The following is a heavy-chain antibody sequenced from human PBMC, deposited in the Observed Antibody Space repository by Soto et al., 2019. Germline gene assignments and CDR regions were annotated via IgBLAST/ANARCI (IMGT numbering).Heavy chain of an antibody. D-gene: IGHD4-17*01. CDR2: ISHSGST. CDR1: GGSFSGYY. Sequence: QVQLQQWGAGLLKPSETLSLTCAVYGGSFSGYYWSWIRQPPGKGLEWIGEISHSGSTNYNPSLKSRVTISVDTFKNQFSLKLSSVTAADTAVYSCARRLRWEYGMDVWGQGTTVTVSS. V-gene: IGHV4-34*01. J-gene: IGHJ6*02. CDR3: ARRLRWEYGMDV.